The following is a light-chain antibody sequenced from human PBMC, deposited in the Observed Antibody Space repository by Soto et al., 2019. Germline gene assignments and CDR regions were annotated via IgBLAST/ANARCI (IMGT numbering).Light chain of an antibody. CDR2: KAS. V-gene: IGKV1-5*03. CDR3: QQYNGT. CDR1: QSISSW. J-gene: IGKJ1*01. Sequence: DIQMTQSPSTLSASVGDRVTITCRASQSISSWLAWYQQKPGKAPKLLIYKASSLESGVTSRFSGSGSGTEFTLTISSLQPDDLATYYCQQYNGTFGQGTKVDIK.